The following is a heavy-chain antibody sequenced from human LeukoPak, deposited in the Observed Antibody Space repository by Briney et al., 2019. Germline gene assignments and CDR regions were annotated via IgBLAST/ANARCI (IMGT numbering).Heavy chain of an antibody. Sequence: GGSLRLSCAASGFTFSSYWMHWVRQAPGKGLVWVSRSNSDGSSTNYADSVKGRFTISRDNSKNTPSLQINSLRPEATAVYHCAKDLSVGSCSSNSCYECEYSGHGTLVTVSS. D-gene: IGHD2-2*01. V-gene: IGHV3-74*01. CDR2: SNSDGSST. CDR3: AKDLSVGSCSSNSCYECEY. CDR1: GFTFSSYW. J-gene: IGHJ4*01.